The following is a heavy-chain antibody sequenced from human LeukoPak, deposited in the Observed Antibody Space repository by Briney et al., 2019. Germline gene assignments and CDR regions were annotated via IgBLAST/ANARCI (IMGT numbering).Heavy chain of an antibody. CDR2: INSDGSIT. D-gene: IGHD5-18*01. Sequence: GGSLRLSCAASGFTFSTYSMNWVRQAPGKGLVWVSHINSDGSITSYADSVKGRFTISRDNAKNTLYLQMNSLRAEDTAVYYCARDAVDTANAVWGQGTTVTVSS. V-gene: IGHV3-74*01. CDR1: GFTFSTYS. J-gene: IGHJ6*02. CDR3: ARDAVDTANAV.